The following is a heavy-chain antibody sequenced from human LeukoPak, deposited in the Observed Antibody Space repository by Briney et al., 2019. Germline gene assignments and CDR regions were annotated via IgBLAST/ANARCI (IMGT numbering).Heavy chain of an antibody. J-gene: IGHJ5*01. D-gene: IGHD2-8*01. CDR2: IYHSGDT. V-gene: IGHV4-39*01. CDR1: GGSISDTTYH. CDR3: AGHSRGVRFDC. Sequence: SETLSLTCTVSGGSISDTTYHWGWIRQPPGKGLEWIGSIYHSGDTSYNPSLSSRVTISVDTSKNQFSLSLTSVTAADTAVYYCAGHSRGVRFDCWGQGTVVTVSP.